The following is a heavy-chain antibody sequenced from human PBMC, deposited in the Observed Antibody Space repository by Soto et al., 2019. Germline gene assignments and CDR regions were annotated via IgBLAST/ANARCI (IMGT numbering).Heavy chain of an antibody. D-gene: IGHD5-12*01. CDR1: GGSISRGGYY. V-gene: IGHV4-31*11. Sequence: SETLSLTCAVSGGSISRGGYYWSWIRQHPGKGLEWIGYIYYSGSTYYNPSLKSRVTISVDTSKNQFSLKLSSVTAADTAVYYCARQRLEMATIDDAFDIWGQGTMVTVSS. CDR3: ARQRLEMATIDDAFDI. CDR2: IYYSGST. J-gene: IGHJ3*02.